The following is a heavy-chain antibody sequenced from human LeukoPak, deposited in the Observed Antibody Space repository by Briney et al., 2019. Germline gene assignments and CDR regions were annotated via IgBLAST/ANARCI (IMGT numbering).Heavy chain of an antibody. J-gene: IGHJ4*02. Sequence: GGSLRLSCAASGFTFDDFGMSWVRQTPGKGLEWVSGISWNGEFTGYADSVKGRFSISRDNGKNALYLQMNSLRAEDTAVYYCASAGFSGSQLTDWGPGTLVTVSS. CDR1: GFTFDDFG. CDR3: ASAGFSGSQLTD. V-gene: IGHV3-20*04. D-gene: IGHD1-26*01. CDR2: ISWNGEFT.